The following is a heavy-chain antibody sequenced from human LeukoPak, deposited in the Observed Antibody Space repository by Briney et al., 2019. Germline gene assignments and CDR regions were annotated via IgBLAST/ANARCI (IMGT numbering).Heavy chain of an antibody. D-gene: IGHD3-22*01. CDR2: IYSGGST. CDR1: GFTVSSNY. V-gene: IGHV3-53*01. Sequence: GGSLRLSCAASGFTVSSNYMSWVRQAPGKGLEWVSVIYSGGSTYYADSVKGRFTISRDNSKNTLYLQMNSLRAEDTAVYYCARAREGAREYYYDSSGSYYFDYWGQGTLVTVSS. CDR3: ARAREGAREYYYDSSGSYYFDY. J-gene: IGHJ4*02.